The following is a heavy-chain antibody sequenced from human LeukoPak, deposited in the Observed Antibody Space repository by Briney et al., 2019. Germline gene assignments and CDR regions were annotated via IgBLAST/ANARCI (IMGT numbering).Heavy chain of an antibody. D-gene: IGHD5-12*01. J-gene: IGHJ4*02. CDR1: GFTFDDYA. CDR2: ISWDGGST. V-gene: IGHV3-43D*03. Sequence: GGSLRLSCAASGFTFDDYAMYWVRQAPGKGLEWVSLISWDGGSTYYADSVKGRFTVSRDNSKNSLYLQMNSLRAEDTALYYCAKTDIVATTAGWVDYWGQGTLVTVSS. CDR3: AKTDIVATTAGWVDY.